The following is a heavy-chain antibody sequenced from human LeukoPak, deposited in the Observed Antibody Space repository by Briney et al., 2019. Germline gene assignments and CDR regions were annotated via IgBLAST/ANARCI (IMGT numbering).Heavy chain of an antibody. CDR2: IKQDGREK. Sequence: GGSLRLAFAASGSTFSSYGIGWVRQPPGKGRGWGANIKQDGREKYHEDSAKGPFTISREHTKKSLYLQMNTLRAEDTAVYYCARFRTAMQLWKGYYFDYWGQGTLVTVSS. CDR3: ARFRTAMQLWKGYYFDY. V-gene: IGHV3-7*01. D-gene: IGHD5-18*01. CDR1: GSTFSSYG. J-gene: IGHJ4*02.